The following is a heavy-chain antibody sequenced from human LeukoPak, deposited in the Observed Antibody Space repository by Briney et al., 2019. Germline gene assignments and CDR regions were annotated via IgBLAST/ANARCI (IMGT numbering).Heavy chain of an antibody. CDR3: ARGIYSGSYRRGYFDY. V-gene: IGHV4-59*01. CDR2: FYYSGST. CDR1: GGSISSYY. J-gene: IGHJ4*02. Sequence: PSETLSLTCTVSGGSISSYYWSWIRQPPGKGVEWIGYFYYSGSTNYNPSLKSRVTISVDTSKNQFSLKLSSVTAADTAVYYCARGIYSGSYRRGYFDYWGQGTLVTVSS. D-gene: IGHD1-26*01.